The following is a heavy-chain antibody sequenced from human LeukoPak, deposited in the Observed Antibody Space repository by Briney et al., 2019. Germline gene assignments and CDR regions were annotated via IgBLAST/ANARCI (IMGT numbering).Heavy chain of an antibody. CDR1: GFTFNSYA. CDR2: ISDSGGNT. J-gene: IGHJ6*02. CDR3: AKDLPGATGTTGTDSYFYGMDV. D-gene: IGHD1-1*01. Sequence: GGSLRLSCAASGFTFNSYAMSWVRQAPGKGLEWVSAISDSGGNTYYADSVKGRFTISRDNSKNTLYLQMNSLRAEDTAVYYCAKDLPGATGTTGTDSYFYGMDVWGQGTTVTVSS. V-gene: IGHV3-23*01.